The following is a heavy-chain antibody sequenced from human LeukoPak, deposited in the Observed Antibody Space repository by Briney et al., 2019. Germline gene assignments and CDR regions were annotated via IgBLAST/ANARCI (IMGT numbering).Heavy chain of an antibody. J-gene: IGHJ4*02. CDR2: IYYSGST. V-gene: IGHV4-59*08. Sequence: SETLSLTCTVSGGSISSYYWSWIRQPPGKGLEWIGYIYYSGSTNYNPSLKSRVTISVDTSKNQFSLKLSSVTAADTAVYYCASRIGWLLRFDYWGQGTLVTVSS. CDR1: GGSISSYY. D-gene: IGHD5-18*01. CDR3: ASRIGWLLRFDY.